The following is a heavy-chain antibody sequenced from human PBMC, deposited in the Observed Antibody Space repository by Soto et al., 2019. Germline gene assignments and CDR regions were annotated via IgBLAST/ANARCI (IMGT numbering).Heavy chain of an antibody. D-gene: IGHD3-10*01. CDR3: ARGRVWPRGRRRWYFDL. V-gene: IGHV4-30-4*01. J-gene: IGHJ2*01. CDR1: SVAFQTGQFF. CDR2: RHYNAGS. Sequence: QIELQESGPGLIKPSQTLSLTCSVPSVAFQTGQFFWSWFLRPPGKGLGGLGDRHYNAGSPYNPSFRGRVSVSLDMSRAQVILTLKSLSAADTAVYFCARGRVWPRGRRRWYFDLWGRGTLVTVSS.